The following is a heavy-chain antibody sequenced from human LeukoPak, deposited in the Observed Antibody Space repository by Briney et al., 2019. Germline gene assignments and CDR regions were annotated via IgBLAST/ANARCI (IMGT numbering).Heavy chain of an antibody. CDR1: GFTFSTFA. V-gene: IGHV3-23*01. Sequence: GGSLRLSCAASGFTFSTFAMIWVRQPPGKGLEWVSSIFPSGGEIHYADSVKGRFTISRDNSKSTLSLQMNSLRAEDTAIYYCATYRQVLLPFESWGQGTLVTVSS. D-gene: IGHD2-8*02. CDR2: IFPSGGEI. J-gene: IGHJ4*02. CDR3: ATYRQVLLPFES.